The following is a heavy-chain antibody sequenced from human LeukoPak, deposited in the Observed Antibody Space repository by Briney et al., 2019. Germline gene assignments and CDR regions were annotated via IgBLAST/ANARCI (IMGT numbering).Heavy chain of an antibody. CDR1: GYTFTSYG. CDR3: VAPVHYYDSSGYYPFDY. J-gene: IGHJ4*02. CDR2: ISAYNGNT. V-gene: IGHV1-18*01. D-gene: IGHD3-22*01. Sequence: ASVKVSCKASGYTFTSYGISWVRQAPGQGLEWMGWISAYNGNTNYAQKLQGRVTMTTDTSASTAYMELRSLRSEDTAVYYCVAPVHYYDSSGYYPFDYWGQGTLVTVSS.